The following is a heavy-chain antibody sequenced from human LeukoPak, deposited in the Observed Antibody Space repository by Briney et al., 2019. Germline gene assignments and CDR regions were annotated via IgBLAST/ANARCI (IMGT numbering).Heavy chain of an antibody. CDR2: ISSHNGYT. Sequence: GASEKVSCKASGYTFISYGISWVRQAPGQGLEWMGWISSHNGYTKYAQKFQGRVTMTTDTSMSTAYMELGSLRSDDTAVYYCARRRAVAGVNWFDPWGQGTLVTVSS. D-gene: IGHD6-19*01. CDR3: ARRRAVAGVNWFDP. CDR1: GYTFISYG. J-gene: IGHJ5*02. V-gene: IGHV1-18*01.